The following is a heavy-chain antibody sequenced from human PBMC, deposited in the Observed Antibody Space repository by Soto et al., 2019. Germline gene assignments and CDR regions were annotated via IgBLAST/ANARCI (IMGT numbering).Heavy chain of an antibody. V-gene: IGHV1-69*13. CDR1: GGTFSRYT. CDR3: ARDGTLYDSSAYYYLY. Sequence: VASVKVSCKASGGTFSRYTITWVRQAPGQGLEWMGGITPMFGTPNYAQKFQRRVTITADESTSTAYMELCSLRSEDTAMYYCARDGTLYDSSAYYYLYWGQGTLVTVSS. D-gene: IGHD3-22*01. CDR2: ITPMFGTP. J-gene: IGHJ4*02.